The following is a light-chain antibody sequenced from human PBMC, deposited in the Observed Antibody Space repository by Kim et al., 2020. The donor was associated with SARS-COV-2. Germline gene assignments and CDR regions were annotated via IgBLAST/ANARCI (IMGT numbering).Light chain of an antibody. Sequence: SYEQTQPPSVSVSPGQTASITCSGDKLGDKYACWYQQKPGQSPVLVIYQDSKRPSGIPERFSGSNSGNTATLTISGTQAMDEADYYCQAWDSSTKVFGTG. CDR3: QAWDSSTKV. CDR2: QDS. V-gene: IGLV3-1*01. CDR1: KLGDKY. J-gene: IGLJ1*01.